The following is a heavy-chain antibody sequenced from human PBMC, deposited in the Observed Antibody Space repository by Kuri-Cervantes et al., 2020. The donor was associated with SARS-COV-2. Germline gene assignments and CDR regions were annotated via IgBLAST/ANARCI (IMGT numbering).Heavy chain of an antibody. CDR1: GYSFTTYG. Sequence: ASVKVSCKASGYSFTTYGIGWVRQAPGQGLEWMGWISAYNGNTNYAQNFQGRVTMTTDTSTSIAYMDLRGLRSDDTAVFYCARQGSELAVYYFDYWGQGTLVTVSS. CDR2: ISAYNGNT. V-gene: IGHV1-18*01. CDR3: ARQGSELAVYYFDY. D-gene: IGHD6-13*01. J-gene: IGHJ4*02.